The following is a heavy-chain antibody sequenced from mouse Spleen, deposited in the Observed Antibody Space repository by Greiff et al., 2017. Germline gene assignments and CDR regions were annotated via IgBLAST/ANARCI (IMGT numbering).Heavy chain of an antibody. D-gene: IGHD3-3*01. V-gene: IGHV2-2*01. CDR3: AQGAGRTWFAY. CDR2: IWSGGST. Sequence: VKLVESGPGLVQPSQSLSITCTVSGFSLTSYGVHWVRQSQGKGLEWLGVIWSGGSTNYNAAFISRLSISKDNSKSQVFFKMNSLQADDTAIYYCAQGAGRTWFAYWGQGTLVTVSA. J-gene: IGHJ3*01. CDR1: GFSLTSYG.